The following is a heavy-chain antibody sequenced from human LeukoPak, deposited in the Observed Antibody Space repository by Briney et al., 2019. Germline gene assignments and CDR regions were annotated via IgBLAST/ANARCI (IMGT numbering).Heavy chain of an antibody. CDR1: GGSISSSDYY. V-gene: IGHV4-30-4*01. CDR3: ARDHGNRYYYYGMDV. Sequence: SGTLSLTCAVSGGSISSSDYYWSWIRQPPGKGLEWIGYIYYSGSTYYNPSLKSRVTISVDTSKNQFSLRLSSVTAAVTAVYYCARDHGNRYYYYGMDVWGQGTTVTVSS. CDR2: IYYSGST. J-gene: IGHJ6*02.